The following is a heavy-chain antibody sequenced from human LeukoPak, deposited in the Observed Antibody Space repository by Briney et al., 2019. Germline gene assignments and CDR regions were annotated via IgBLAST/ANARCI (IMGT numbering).Heavy chain of an antibody. J-gene: IGHJ4*02. Sequence: GGSLRLSCAASGFTFSSYAMTWVRQAPGKALEWVSAMSGRGGSTYYAGSVKGRFTISRDNSKNTLYLQMNSLRAEETAVYYCAKGTYSRSPRDYWGQGTLVTVSS. CDR1: GFTFSSYA. CDR3: AKGTYSRSPRDY. D-gene: IGHD6-6*01. CDR2: MSGRGGST. V-gene: IGHV3-23*01.